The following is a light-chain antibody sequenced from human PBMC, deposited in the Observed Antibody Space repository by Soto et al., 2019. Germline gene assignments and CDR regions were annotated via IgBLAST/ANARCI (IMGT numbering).Light chain of an antibody. Sequence: DIVMTQSPLSLPVTPGEPASISCRSSQSLLHSNGYNYLDWYLQKPGQSPQLLIYLGSNRASGGPDRFSGSGSGTDFTLKISRVEAEDVGVYYRMQALQTPWTFGQGTKVEIK. J-gene: IGKJ1*01. CDR2: LGS. CDR1: QSLLHSNGYNY. CDR3: MQALQTPWT. V-gene: IGKV2-28*01.